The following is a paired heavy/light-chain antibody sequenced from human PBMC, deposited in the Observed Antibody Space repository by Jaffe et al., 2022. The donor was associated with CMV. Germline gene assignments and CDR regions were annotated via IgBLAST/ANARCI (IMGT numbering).Light chain of an antibody. Sequence: DIQMTQSPSSVSASVGDRVTITCRASQGINSWLAWYQQKPGKAPKFLIYTASSLKSGVPSRFSGSGFGTDFTLTISSLQPEDFATYYCQQANSFPWTFGQGTKVEIK. J-gene: IGKJ1*01. CDR2: TAS. V-gene: IGKV1-12*01. CDR1: QGINSW. CDR3: QQANSFPWT.
Heavy chain of an antibody. Sequence: EVQLVESGGDLVQPGGSLRLSCAASGFTFSSHEMNWVRQAPGKGLEWIAYISSSGRTIFYAESVRGRFTISRDNAENSLYLQMNSLRAEDSAVYYCARDPVETSAERGLFDYWGQGTLVTVSS. CDR1: GFTFSSHE. J-gene: IGHJ4*02. V-gene: IGHV3-48*03. CDR2: ISSSGRTI. D-gene: IGHD2-15*01. CDR3: ARDPVETSAERGLFDY.